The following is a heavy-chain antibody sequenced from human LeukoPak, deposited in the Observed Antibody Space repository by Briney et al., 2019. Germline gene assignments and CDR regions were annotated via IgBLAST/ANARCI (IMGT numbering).Heavy chain of an antibody. CDR2: INHSGST. J-gene: IGHJ5*02. D-gene: IGHD1-26*01. Sequence: SETLSLTCAVYGGSFSGYYWSWIRQPPGKGLEWIREINHSGSTNYNPSLKSRVTISVDTSKNRFSLKLSSVTAADTAVYYCARGLLFDPWGQGTLVTVSS. CDR1: GGSFSGYY. CDR3: ARGLLFDP. V-gene: IGHV4-34*01.